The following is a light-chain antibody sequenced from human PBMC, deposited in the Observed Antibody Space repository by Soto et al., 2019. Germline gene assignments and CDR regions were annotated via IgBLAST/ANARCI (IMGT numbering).Light chain of an antibody. Sequence: EIVLTQSPGTLSLSPGERATLSCRASDHVPSSFLAWYQHHPGQAPRLLIHSASSRATGIPERFSGIGYGTDFTLTISGLEPEDFAVYHCQQYGTSPFTFGQGTRLEI. J-gene: IGKJ5*01. CDR1: DHVPSSF. CDR2: SAS. V-gene: IGKV3-20*01. CDR3: QQYGTSPFT.